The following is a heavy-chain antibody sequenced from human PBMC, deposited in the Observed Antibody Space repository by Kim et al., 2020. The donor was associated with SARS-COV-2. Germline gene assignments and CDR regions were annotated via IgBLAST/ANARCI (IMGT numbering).Heavy chain of an antibody. CDR1: GFTFSSHW. J-gene: IGHJ3*02. Sequence: GGSLRLSCAASGFTFSSHWMHWVRQAPGKGLVWVSRINNDGSTTNYADSVKGRFTTSRDNAKNTLYLQMNSLTAEDTALYYCATYYNINWDAFDIWGQGTRVTVSS. CDR3: ATYYNINWDAFDI. CDR2: INNDGSTT. D-gene: IGHD3-22*01. V-gene: IGHV3-74*01.